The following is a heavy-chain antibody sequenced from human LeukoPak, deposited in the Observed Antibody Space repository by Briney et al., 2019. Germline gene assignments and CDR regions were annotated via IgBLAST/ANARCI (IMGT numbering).Heavy chain of an antibody. CDR1: EMSFSAYY. CDR2: INYGGST. Sequence: SETLSLTCAVSEMSFSAYYWNWIRQSPGKGLEWIGEINYGGSTKYTPSLEGRGTILIDTSKNQFSLKLTSVTAADTAVYYCARGFPPGSGSRASHAFDVWGQGTMVTVSS. V-gene: IGHV4-34*01. D-gene: IGHD6-19*01. CDR3: ARGFPPGSGSRASHAFDV. J-gene: IGHJ3*01.